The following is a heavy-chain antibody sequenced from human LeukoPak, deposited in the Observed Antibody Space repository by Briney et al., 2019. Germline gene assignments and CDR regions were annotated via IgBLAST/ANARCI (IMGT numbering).Heavy chain of an antibody. J-gene: IGHJ5*02. CDR2: IVVGSGNT. D-gene: IGHD1-26*01. CDR1: GFTFTSSA. Sequence: SVKVSCKASGFTFTSSAVQWVRQARGQRLEWIGWIVVGSGNTNYAQKFQEGVTITRDMSTSTAYMELSSLRSEDTAVYYCANSGGGSYEDWFDPWGQGTLVTVSS. CDR3: ANSGGGSYEDWFDP. V-gene: IGHV1-58*01.